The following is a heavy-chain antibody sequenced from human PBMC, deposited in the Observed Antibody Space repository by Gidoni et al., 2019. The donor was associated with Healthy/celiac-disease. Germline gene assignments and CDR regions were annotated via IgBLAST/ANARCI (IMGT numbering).Heavy chain of an antibody. J-gene: IGHJ6*02. CDR2: IYTSGST. CDR3: ARATIAVSDYYYGMDV. CDR1: GGSISRGSYY. Sequence: QVQLQESGPGLVKPSQTLSLTCTVSGGSISRGSYYWSWIRQPAGKGLEWIGRIYTSGSTNYNPSLKSRVTISVDTSKNQFSLKLSSVTAADTAVYYCARATIAVSDYYYGMDVWGQGTTVTVSS. V-gene: IGHV4-61*02. D-gene: IGHD2-15*01.